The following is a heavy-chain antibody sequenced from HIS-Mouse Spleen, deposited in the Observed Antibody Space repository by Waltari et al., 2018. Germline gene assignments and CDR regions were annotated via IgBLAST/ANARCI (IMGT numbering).Heavy chain of an antibody. V-gene: IGHV4-39*07. D-gene: IGHD6-13*01. CDR3: AREIPYSSSWYDWYFDL. J-gene: IGHJ2*01. CDR1: GGSISSSSYY. CDR2: IYYSGVT. Sequence: QLQLQESGPGLVKPSETLSLTCTVSGGSISSSSYYWGWIRQPPGKGLVWIGSIYYSGVTISNPSLKSRVTISVDTSKNQFSLKLSSVTAADTAVYYCAREIPYSSSWYDWYFDLWSRGTLVTVSS.